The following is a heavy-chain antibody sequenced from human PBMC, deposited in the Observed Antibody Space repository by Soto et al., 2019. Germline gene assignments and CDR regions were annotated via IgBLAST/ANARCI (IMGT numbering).Heavy chain of an antibody. Sequence: ASVKVSCKVSGYTLTELSMHWVRQAPGKGLEWMGGFDPEDGETIYAQKFQGRVTMTEDTSTDTAYMELSSLRSEDTAVYYCATASTLPRIAVAGKYYYYYYMDVWGKGTTVTVSS. D-gene: IGHD6-19*01. J-gene: IGHJ6*03. V-gene: IGHV1-24*01. CDR3: ATASTLPRIAVAGKYYYYYYMDV. CDR1: GYTLTELS. CDR2: FDPEDGET.